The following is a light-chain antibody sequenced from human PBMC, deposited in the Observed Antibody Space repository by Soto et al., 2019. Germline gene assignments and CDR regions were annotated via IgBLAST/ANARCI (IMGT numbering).Light chain of an antibody. CDR1: SSDVGGYNF. CDR3: HSYTSTSKLV. J-gene: IGLJ2*01. V-gene: IGLV2-14*01. Sequence: QSALTQPASVSGSPGQSITISYTGSSSDVGGYNFVSWYQHHPGKAPKLMIYEVSNRPSGVSNRFSGSKSGNTASLTISGLQAEDEADYYCHSYTSTSKLVFGGGTKLTVL. CDR2: EVS.